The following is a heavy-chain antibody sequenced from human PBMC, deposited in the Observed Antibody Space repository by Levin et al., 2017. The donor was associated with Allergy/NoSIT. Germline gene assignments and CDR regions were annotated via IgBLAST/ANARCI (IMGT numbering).Heavy chain of an antibody. D-gene: IGHD5-18*01. CDR1: GFTFSNAW. J-gene: IGHJ4*02. CDR3: TTDPTWIQLWLEDY. V-gene: IGHV3-15*01. CDR2: IKSKTDGGTT. Sequence: GGSLRLSCAASGFTFSNAWMSWVRQAPGKGLEWVGRIKSKTDGGTTDYAAPVKGRFTISRDDSKNTLYLQMNSLKTEDTAVYYCTTDPTWIQLWLEDYWGQGTLVTVSS.